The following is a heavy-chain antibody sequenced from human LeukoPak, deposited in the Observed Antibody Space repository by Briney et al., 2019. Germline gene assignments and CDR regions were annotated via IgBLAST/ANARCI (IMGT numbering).Heavy chain of an antibody. V-gene: IGHV1-18*01. D-gene: IGHD1-14*01. J-gene: IGHJ5*02. CDR3: ARDPYHRMGPPLDL. CDR2: ISTSNGNT. CDR1: GYTFISYD. Sequence: ASVKVSCKASGYTFISYDITWVRQAPGQGLEWMGWISTSNGNTDYAQKFQGRVTMTTDTSTSTVYMELRSLRLDETAVYYCARDPYHRMGPPLDLWGQGTLVTVSS.